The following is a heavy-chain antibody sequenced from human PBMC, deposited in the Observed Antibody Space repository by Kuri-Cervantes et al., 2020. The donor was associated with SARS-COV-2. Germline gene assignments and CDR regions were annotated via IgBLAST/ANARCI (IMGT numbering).Heavy chain of an antibody. CDR2: FYYSGST. V-gene: IGHV4-59*01. Sequence: GSLRLSCTVSGGSISSYYWSWIRQSPGKGLEWIGHFYYSGSTNYNPSLKSRVTISVDTSKNQFSLTLSSVTAADTAVYYCARPGYSYGYYYFDYWGQGTLVTVSS. CDR1: GGSISSYY. D-gene: IGHD5-18*01. J-gene: IGHJ4*02. CDR3: ARPGYSYGYYYFDY.